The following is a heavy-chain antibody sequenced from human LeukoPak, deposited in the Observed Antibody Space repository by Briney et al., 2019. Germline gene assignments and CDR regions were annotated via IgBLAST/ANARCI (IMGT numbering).Heavy chain of an antibody. Sequence: PGGSLRLSCAASGFTFSDYYMSWIRQAPGKGLEWVSYISSSGSTIYYADSVKGRFTISRDNAKNSLYLQMSSLRAEDTAVYHCARDNRYVDGMDVWGQGTTVTVSS. CDR3: ARDNRYVDGMDV. V-gene: IGHV3-11*01. CDR1: GFTFSDYY. D-gene: IGHD5-12*01. J-gene: IGHJ6*02. CDR2: ISSSGSTI.